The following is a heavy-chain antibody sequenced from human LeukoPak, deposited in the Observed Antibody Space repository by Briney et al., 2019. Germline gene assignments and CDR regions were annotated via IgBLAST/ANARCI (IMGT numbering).Heavy chain of an antibody. D-gene: IGHD3-9*01. CDR2: IKSKTDGGTT. CDR3: TTDNDYDILTGYPGPLDY. CDR1: GFTFSNAW. Sequence: GGSLRLSCAASGFTFSNAWRSWVRQAPGKGLEWVGRIKSKTDGGTTDYAAPVKGRFTISRDDSKNTLYLQMNSLKTEDTAVYYCTTDNDYDILTGYPGPLDYWGQGTLVTVSS. J-gene: IGHJ4*02. V-gene: IGHV3-15*01.